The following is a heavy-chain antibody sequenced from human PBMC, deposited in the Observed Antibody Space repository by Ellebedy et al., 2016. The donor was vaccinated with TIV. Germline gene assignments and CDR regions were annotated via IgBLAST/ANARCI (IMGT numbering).Heavy chain of an antibody. D-gene: IGHD2-15*01. CDR2: ISYDGSNE. CDR3: TKSPARRYCSGGRCYSFDAPRSAQLPAS. V-gene: IGHV3-30*18. CDR1: GFTFSSYG. Sequence: GESLKISCVASGFTFSSYGMHWVRQAPGKGLEWVAIISYDGSNEYYAGSVKGRFTISRYNSKKTLYLQMNSLRPEDTAVYYCTKSPARRYCSGGRCYSFDAPRSAQLPASWGQGTLVTVSS. J-gene: IGHJ5*02.